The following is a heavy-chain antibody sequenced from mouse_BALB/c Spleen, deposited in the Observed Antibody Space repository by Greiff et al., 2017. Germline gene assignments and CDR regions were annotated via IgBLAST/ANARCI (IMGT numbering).Heavy chain of an antibody. Sequence: EVQLVESGGGLVQPGGSMKLSCVASGFTFSSYWMSWVRQSPEKGLEWVAEIRLKSDNYATHYAESVKGKFSISRDDSKSRLYLQMNSLRAEDTGIYYCTTNFDYWGQGTTLTVSS. J-gene: IGHJ2*01. CDR1: GFTFSSYW. CDR3: TTNFDY. CDR2: IRLKSDNYAT. V-gene: IGHV6-6*02.